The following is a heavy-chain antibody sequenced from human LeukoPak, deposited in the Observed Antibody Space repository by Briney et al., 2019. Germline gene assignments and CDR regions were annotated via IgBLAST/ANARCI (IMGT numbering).Heavy chain of an antibody. V-gene: IGHV5-10-1*01. Sequence: GKSLRISCKGSGYSFTSYWISWVRQMPGKGLEWMGRIDPSDSYTNYSPSFEGHVTISADKSISTAYLQWSSLKASDIATYYCARHYGAAGDFDYWGQGTLVTVSS. J-gene: IGHJ4*02. CDR3: ARHYGAAGDFDY. CDR2: IDPSDSYT. D-gene: IGHD6-13*01. CDR1: GYSFTSYW.